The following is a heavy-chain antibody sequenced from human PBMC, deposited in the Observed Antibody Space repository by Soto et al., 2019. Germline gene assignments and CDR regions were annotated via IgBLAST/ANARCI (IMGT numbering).Heavy chain of an antibody. V-gene: IGHV3-23*01. CDR2: ISGSGGST. CDR3: AKGSKLRGYSGYDYRGYYYYYYMDV. Sequence: PGGSLRLSCAASGFTFSSYAMSWVRQAPGKGLEWVSAISGSGGSTYYADSVKGRFTISRDNSKNTPYLQMNSLRAEDTAVYYCAKGSKLRGYSGYDYRGYYYYYYMDVWGKGTTVTVSS. CDR1: GFTFSSYA. D-gene: IGHD5-12*01. J-gene: IGHJ6*03.